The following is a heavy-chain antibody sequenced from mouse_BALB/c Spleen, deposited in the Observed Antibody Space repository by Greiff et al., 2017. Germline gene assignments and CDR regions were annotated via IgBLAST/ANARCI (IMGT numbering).Heavy chain of an antibody. D-gene: IGHD1-1*01. CDR1: GYAFTSYN. CDR2: IDPYNGGT. J-gene: IGHJ3*01. V-gene: IGHV1S135*01. CDR3: ARDYYGSSYGFAY. Sequence: VQLQQSGPELVKPGASVKVSCTASGYAFTSYNMYWVKQSHGKSLEWIGYIDPYNGGTSYNQKFKGKATLTVDKSSSTAYMHLNSLTSEDSAVYYCARDYYGSSYGFAYWGQGTLVTVSA.